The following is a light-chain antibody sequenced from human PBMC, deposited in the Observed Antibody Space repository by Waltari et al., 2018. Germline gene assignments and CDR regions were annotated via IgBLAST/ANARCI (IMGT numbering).Light chain of an antibody. V-gene: IGKV3-20*01. Sequence: VLTQSPGTLSLSPGEGATLSCRASQSITSNYLAWYQQKPGQAPRLLIFGTFNRPTGIPDGFSGSGSGTDFTLAISRLEPEDFAVYYCQQSAGSPPVYSFGQGTKLEIK. J-gene: IGKJ2*03. CDR1: QSITSNY. CDR2: GTF. CDR3: QQSAGSPPVYS.